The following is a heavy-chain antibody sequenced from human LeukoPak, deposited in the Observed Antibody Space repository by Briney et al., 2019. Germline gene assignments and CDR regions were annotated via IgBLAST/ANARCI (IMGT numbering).Heavy chain of an antibody. D-gene: IGHD2-2*01. CDR2: IYTIGSP. CDR3: ARDKGYCSSTSCYALYYFDY. Sequence: ADPLSLTCTLSGGFISSYYGSWIRHPAGKGLECIGRIYTIGSPNYNPSLKSRVTMSVDTSKNQFSLKLSSVNAADTGVEYCARDKGYCSSTSCYALYYFDYWGQGTLVTVCS. V-gene: IGHV4-4*07. J-gene: IGHJ4*02. CDR1: GGFISSYY.